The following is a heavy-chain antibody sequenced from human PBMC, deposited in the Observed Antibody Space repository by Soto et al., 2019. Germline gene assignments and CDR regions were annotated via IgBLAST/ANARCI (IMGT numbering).Heavy chain of an antibody. CDR1: EFTFSDYY. CDR3: ARVRFYASGSSINWFDP. V-gene: IGHV3-11*01. CDR2: ISSSGSTI. J-gene: IGHJ5*02. D-gene: IGHD3-10*01. Sequence: GGSLRLSCAASEFTFSDYYMSWIRQAPGKGLEWVSYISSSGSTIYYADSVKGRFTISRDNAKNSLYLQMNSLRAEDTAVYYCARVRFYASGSSINWFDPWGQGTLVTVSS.